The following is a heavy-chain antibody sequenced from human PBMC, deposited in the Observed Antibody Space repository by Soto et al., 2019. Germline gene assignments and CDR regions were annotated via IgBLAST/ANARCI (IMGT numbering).Heavy chain of an antibody. V-gene: IGHV1-18*01. Sequence: QVQLMQSGAEVKKPGASVRVSCKTSGYSFSNYGVAWVRQAPGQGLEWMGWISGYNENTNSAQHLQDRITMTTDTFMSTAYMELRSLRSDDTAIYSCARDVWGTAAAGSYYFDYWGQGTVVTVSS. D-gene: IGHD6-25*01. J-gene: IGHJ4*02. CDR3: ARDVWGTAAAGSYYFDY. CDR1: GYSFSNYG. CDR2: ISGYNENT.